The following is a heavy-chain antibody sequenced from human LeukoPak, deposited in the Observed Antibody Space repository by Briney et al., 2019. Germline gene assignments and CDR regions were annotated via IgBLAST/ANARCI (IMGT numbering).Heavy chain of an antibody. CDR2: ISSSSSTI. Sequence: PGGSLRLSCAASGIPFLSYSMNWVRQAPEKGLERFSYISSSSSTIYYADSVKGRFTISRDNAKNSLYLQMNSLRAEDTAVYYCARDLYGSYGYDYWGQGTLVTVSS. V-gene: IGHV3-48*01. D-gene: IGHD5-18*01. J-gene: IGHJ4*02. CDR1: GIPFLSYS. CDR3: ARDLYGSYGYDY.